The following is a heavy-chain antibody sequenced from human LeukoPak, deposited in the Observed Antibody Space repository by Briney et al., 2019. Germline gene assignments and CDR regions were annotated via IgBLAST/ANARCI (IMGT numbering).Heavy chain of an antibody. J-gene: IGHJ4*02. Sequence: SGGSLRLSCAASGFTFSSYAMHWVRQAPGKGLEWVAVISYDGSNKYYADSVKGRFTISRDNSKNTLYLQMNSLRAEDTAVYYCARGTYYYHSSGYPFDYWRQGTLVTVSP. V-gene: IGHV3-30*01. CDR2: ISYDGSNK. D-gene: IGHD3-22*01. CDR3: ARGTYYYHSSGYPFDY. CDR1: GFTFSSYA.